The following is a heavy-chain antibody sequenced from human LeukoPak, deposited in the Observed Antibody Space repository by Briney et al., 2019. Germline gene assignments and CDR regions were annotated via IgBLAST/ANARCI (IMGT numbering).Heavy chain of an antibody. CDR3: AGDGVGVLPGDAFDI. J-gene: IGHJ3*02. CDR2: INLDGTDI. D-gene: IGHD1-26*01. Sequence: GGSLRLSCAASGFSFSTHSMNWVRQAPGKGLEWISFINLDGTDIHYGESLKGRFTISRDNAKNSLYLQMHTLRAEDTAVYYCAGDGVGVLPGDAFDIWSQGTMVTVSS. CDR1: GFSFSTHS. V-gene: IGHV3-21*05.